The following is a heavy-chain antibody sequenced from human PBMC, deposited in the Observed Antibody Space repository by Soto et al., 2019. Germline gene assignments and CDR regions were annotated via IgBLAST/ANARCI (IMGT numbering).Heavy chain of an antibody. CDR3: ARAAMVRGVIIGYYGMDV. D-gene: IGHD3-10*01. V-gene: IGHV6-1*01. Sequence: SATLSLTSALSGDSVSSNSPAWNWIRPSPSRGLEWLGRTYYRSKWYNDYAVSVKSRITINPDTSKNQFSLQPNSVTPEDTAVYYCARAAMVRGVIIGYYGMDVWGQGTTVTVSS. CDR1: GDSVSSNSPA. CDR2: TYYRSKWYN. J-gene: IGHJ6*02.